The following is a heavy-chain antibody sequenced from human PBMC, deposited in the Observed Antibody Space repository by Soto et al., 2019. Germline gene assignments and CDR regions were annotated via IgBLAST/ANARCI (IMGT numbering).Heavy chain of an antibody. V-gene: IGHV1-18*04. CDR1: GYTCTNNG. Sequence: HVQLVQSGGDVRKPGASVKVSCKTSGYTCTNNGINWVRQAPVQCLEWTGWISGYKANTKYAQKFQGRVTFTTDTLTSTAFMELSRVRSDDTAVFSCAIGGTHYNRDVWGQGTTDTVSS. CDR3: AIGGTHYNRDV. CDR2: ISGYKANT. D-gene: IGHD1-1*01. J-gene: IGHJ6*02.